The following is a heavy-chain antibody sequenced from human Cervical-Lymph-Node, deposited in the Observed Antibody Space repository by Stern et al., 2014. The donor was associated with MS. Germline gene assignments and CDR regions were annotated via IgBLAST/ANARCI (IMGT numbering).Heavy chain of an antibody. D-gene: IGHD1-26*01. CDR1: GYTFTSYA. CDR2: INTNTGNP. J-gene: IGHJ2*01. V-gene: IGHV7-4-1*01. CDR3: AREGWELAHWYFDL. Sequence: QVPLVQSGSELKKPGASVKVSCKASGYTFTSYAMNWVRQAPGQGLEWMGWINTNTGNPTYAQGFPGRFVFSLDASVSTAYLQICSLKAEDTAVYYCAREGWELAHWYFDLWGRGTLVTVSS.